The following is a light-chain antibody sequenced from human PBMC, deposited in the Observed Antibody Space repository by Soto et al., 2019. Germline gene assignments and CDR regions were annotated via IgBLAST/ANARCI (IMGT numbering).Light chain of an antibody. CDR2: GAS. Sequence: EIVMTQSPATLSVSPGERATLSCRASQSVSSNLAWYQQKPGQAPRLLIYGASTRATGIPARFSGSGSGTEFTLTFSILQSEDFAVYYCQQYNNWPLTFGGGTKVDIK. CDR1: QSVSSN. CDR3: QQYNNWPLT. V-gene: IGKV3-15*01. J-gene: IGKJ4*01.